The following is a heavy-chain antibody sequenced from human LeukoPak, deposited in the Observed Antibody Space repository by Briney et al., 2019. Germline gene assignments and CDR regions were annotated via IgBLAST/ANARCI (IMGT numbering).Heavy chain of an antibody. CDR3: APPPIAATGN. CDR1: GFTFSDYW. Sequence: GGSLRLSCAASGFTFSDYWMSWVRQAPGEGLEWVANIKQDGSAKNYVDSVKGRFTISRDNAKKSLYLQMDSLRAEDTAVYYCAPPPIAATGNWGQGTLVTVSS. J-gene: IGHJ4*02. CDR2: IKQDGSAK. D-gene: IGHD6-13*01. V-gene: IGHV3-7*01.